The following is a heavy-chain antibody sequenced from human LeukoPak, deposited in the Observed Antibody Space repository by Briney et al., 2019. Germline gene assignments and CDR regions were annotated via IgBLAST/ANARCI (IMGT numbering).Heavy chain of an antibody. CDR3: ARDPYNGAYSEGYYYYYMDV. Sequence: GGSLRLSCAAPGITFSNYNMNWLRQAPGKGLEWISAISISSSYTFYADLVKGRFTISRDNAQNSLYLQMNSLRVEDTAIYYCARDPYNGAYSEGYYYYYMDVWGKGTTVTVSS. J-gene: IGHJ6*03. CDR1: GITFSNYN. D-gene: IGHD1-1*01. V-gene: IGHV3-21*01. CDR2: ISISSSYT.